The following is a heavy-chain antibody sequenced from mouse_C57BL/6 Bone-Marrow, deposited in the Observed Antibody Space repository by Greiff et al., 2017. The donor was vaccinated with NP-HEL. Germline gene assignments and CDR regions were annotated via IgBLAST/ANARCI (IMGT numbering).Heavy chain of an antibody. J-gene: IGHJ3*01. D-gene: IGHD1-1*01. CDR3: ARPPLLRAWFAY. Sequence: DVKLVESGGDLVKPGGSLKLSCAASGFTFSSYGMSWVRQTPDKRLEWVATISSGGSYTYYPDSVKGRFTISRDNAKNTLYLQMSSLKSEDTAMYYCARPPLLRAWFAYWGQGTLVTVSA. CDR2: ISSGGSYT. V-gene: IGHV5-6*02. CDR1: GFTFSSYG.